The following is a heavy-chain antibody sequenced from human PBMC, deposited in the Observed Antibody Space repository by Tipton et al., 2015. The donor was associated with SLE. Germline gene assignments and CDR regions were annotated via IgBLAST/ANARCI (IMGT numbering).Heavy chain of an antibody. Sequence: SLRLSCAASGFTFSNAWMNWVRQAPGKGLEWVSVIYSGGSTYYADSVKGRFTISRDNAKNTLYLQMNSLRAEDTAVYYCARGLEDWGQGTLVTVSS. CDR1: GFTFSNAW. J-gene: IGHJ4*02. CDR3: ARGLED. D-gene: IGHD6-19*01. CDR2: IYSGGST. V-gene: IGHV3-53*01.